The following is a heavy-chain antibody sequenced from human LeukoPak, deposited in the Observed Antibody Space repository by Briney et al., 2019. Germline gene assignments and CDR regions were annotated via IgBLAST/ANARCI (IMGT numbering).Heavy chain of an antibody. V-gene: IGHV3-23*01. CDR2: ISGSGGST. Sequence: GGSLRLSCAASGFTFSTYAMSWVRQAPGKGLEWVSAISGSGGSTNYADSVKGRVTVSRDNSKSTLYLQMNSLRAEDTAVCYCAKSSYYDSSGYYREYYFDYWGQGTLVTVSS. D-gene: IGHD3-22*01. CDR1: GFTFSTYA. CDR3: AKSSYYDSSGYYREYYFDY. J-gene: IGHJ4*02.